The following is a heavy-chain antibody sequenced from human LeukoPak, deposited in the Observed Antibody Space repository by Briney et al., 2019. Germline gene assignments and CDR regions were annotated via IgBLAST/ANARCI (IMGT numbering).Heavy chain of an antibody. CDR3: ARDNTGGYSYGRYFDY. Sequence: GGSLRLSCAASGFTFSSYEMNWVRQAPGKGLEWVSYISSSGSTIYYADSVKGRFTIFRDNAKNSLYLQMNSLRAEDTAVYYCARDNTGGYSYGRYFDYWGQGTLVAISS. CDR1: GFTFSSYE. V-gene: IGHV3-48*03. J-gene: IGHJ4*02. CDR2: ISSSGSTI. D-gene: IGHD5-18*01.